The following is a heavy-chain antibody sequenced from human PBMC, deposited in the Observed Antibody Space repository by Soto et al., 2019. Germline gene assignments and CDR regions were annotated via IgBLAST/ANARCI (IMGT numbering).Heavy chain of an antibody. CDR3: ARGLGNNWNDGPLYNWFDP. V-gene: IGHV4-34*01. CDR1: GGSFSGYY. J-gene: IGHJ5*02. Sequence: SETLSLTCAVYGGSFSGYYWSWIRQPPGKGLEWIGEINHSGSTNYNPSLKSRVTISVDTSKNQFSLKLSSVTAADTAVYYCARGLGNNWNDGPLYNWFDPWGQGTLVTVSS. D-gene: IGHD1-1*01. CDR2: INHSGST.